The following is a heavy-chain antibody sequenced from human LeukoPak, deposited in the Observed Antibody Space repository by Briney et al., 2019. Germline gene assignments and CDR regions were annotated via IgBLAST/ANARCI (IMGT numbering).Heavy chain of an antibody. V-gene: IGHV3-7*01. CDR3: AREAAVAPFDY. CDR2: IKQDGSEK. Sequence: PGGSLRLSCAASGFTFSSYWMSWVRQAPGKGREWVANIKQDGSEKYYVDSVKGRFTISRDNAKNSLYLQMNSLRAEDTAVYYCAREAAVAPFDYWGQGTLVTVSS. CDR1: GFTFSSYW. D-gene: IGHD6-19*01. J-gene: IGHJ4*02.